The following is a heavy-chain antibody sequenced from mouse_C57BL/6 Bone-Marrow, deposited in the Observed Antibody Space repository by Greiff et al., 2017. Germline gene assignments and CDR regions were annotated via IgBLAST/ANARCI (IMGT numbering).Heavy chain of an antibody. V-gene: IGHV2-2*01. Sequence: QVQLQQSGPGLVQPSQCLSITCTVSGFSLTSYGVHWVRQSPGKGLEWLGVIWSGGSTDYHAAFISRLSICKDNSKSQVFFKMNSLQADDTAIYYCARGGLPPWYFDVWGTGTTVTVSS. CDR3: ARGGLPPWYFDV. J-gene: IGHJ1*03. CDR2: IWSGGST. D-gene: IGHD2-4*01. CDR1: GFSLTSYG.